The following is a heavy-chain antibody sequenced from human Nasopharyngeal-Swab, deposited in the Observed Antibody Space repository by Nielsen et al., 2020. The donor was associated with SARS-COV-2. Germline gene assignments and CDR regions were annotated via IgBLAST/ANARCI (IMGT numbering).Heavy chain of an antibody. CDR3: AREGPAIWFGEYEPSKSGMDA. J-gene: IGHJ6*02. CDR2: IYYSGST. V-gene: IGHV4-59*01. Sequence: WIRQPPGKGLEWIGDIYYSGSTNYNPSLKSRVTISVDTSKNQFSLKLSSVTAADTAVHYCAREGPAIWFGEYEPSKSGMDAWGQGTTVTVSS. D-gene: IGHD3-10*01.